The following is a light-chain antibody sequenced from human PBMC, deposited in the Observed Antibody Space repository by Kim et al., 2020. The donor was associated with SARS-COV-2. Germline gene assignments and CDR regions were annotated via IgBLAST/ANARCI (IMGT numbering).Light chain of an antibody. V-gene: IGKV3-20*01. CDR2: GAS. J-gene: IGKJ3*01. CDR3: QQFTFSVFT. CDR1: ETVYRNY. Sequence: SPGDTAVLSGRASETVYRNYLAWYQQRPGQAPRVLIYGASTRATGIPDRFSGSGSGTDFTLTISRLEPEDSAVYYCQQFTFSVFTFGPGTKVDIK.